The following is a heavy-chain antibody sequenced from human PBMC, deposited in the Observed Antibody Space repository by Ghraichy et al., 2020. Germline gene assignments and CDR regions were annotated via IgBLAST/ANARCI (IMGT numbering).Heavy chain of an antibody. V-gene: IGHV3-7*03. D-gene: IGHD5-24*01. CDR1: GFNFTASW. J-gene: IGHJ4*02. CDR2: IKQDGSEK. CDR3: ARDRGYKSFDY. Sequence: GGSLRLSCAASGFNFTASWMNWVRQAPGKGLEWVAGIKQDGSEKYHVDSVKGRFTISRDNAKNSLYLQMNSLRVEDTAVYYCARDRGYKSFDYWGQGILVSVSS.